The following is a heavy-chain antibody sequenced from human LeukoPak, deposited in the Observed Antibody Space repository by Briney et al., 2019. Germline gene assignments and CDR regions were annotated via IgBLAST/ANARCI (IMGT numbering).Heavy chain of an antibody. V-gene: IGHV3-48*03. D-gene: IGHD6-19*01. CDR1: GFTFSSYE. CDR3: ARDLGSGWYDAFDI. J-gene: IGHJ3*02. CDR2: ISSSGSTI. Sequence: GSLRLSCAASGFTFSSYEMNRVRQAPGKGLEWVSYISSSGSTICYADSVKGRFTISRDNAKNSLYLQMNSLRAEDTAVYYCARDLGSGWYDAFDIWGQGTMVTVSS.